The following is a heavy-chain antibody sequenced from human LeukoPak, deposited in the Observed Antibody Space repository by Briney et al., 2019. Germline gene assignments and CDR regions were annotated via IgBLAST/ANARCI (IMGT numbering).Heavy chain of an antibody. J-gene: IGHJ4*02. Sequence: GGSLRLSCAAAGFTFSSYSMNWVRQAPGKGLEWVSFISSSSSYIYYADSVKGRFTISRDNAKNSLYLQMNSLRAEDTAVYYCARDLRSSGYYAFDYWGQGTLVTVSS. CDR1: GFTFSSYS. V-gene: IGHV3-21*01. D-gene: IGHD3-22*01. CDR3: ARDLRSSGYYAFDY. CDR2: ISSSSSYI.